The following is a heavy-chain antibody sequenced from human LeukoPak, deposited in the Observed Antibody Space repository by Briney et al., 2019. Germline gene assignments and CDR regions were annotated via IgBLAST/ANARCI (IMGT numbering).Heavy chain of an antibody. CDR3: ARGDYYGSGTYYKKTVDY. D-gene: IGHD3-10*01. J-gene: IGHJ4*02. CDR1: GYTFTSYG. Sequence: EASVKVSCKASGYTFTSYGINWARQAPGQGLEWMGWISAYNGNTNYAQKLQGRVTMTTDTSTSTAYMELRSLRSDDTAVYYCARGDYYGSGTYYKKTVDYWGQGTLVTVSS. V-gene: IGHV1-18*01. CDR2: ISAYNGNT.